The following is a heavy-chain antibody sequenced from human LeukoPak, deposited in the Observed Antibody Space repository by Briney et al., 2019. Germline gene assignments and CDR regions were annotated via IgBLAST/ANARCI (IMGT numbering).Heavy chain of an antibody. CDR2: ISSSGSTI. CDR3: AELGITMIGGV. Sequence: GGSLRLSCAAAGFTFSDYGMNWVRQAPGKGLEWVSYISSSGSTIYYADSVKGRFTISRDNAKNSLYLQMNSLRAEDTAVYYCAELGITMIGGVWGNGTTGTISS. V-gene: IGHV3-48*04. J-gene: IGHJ6*04. D-gene: IGHD3-10*02. CDR1: GFTFSDYG.